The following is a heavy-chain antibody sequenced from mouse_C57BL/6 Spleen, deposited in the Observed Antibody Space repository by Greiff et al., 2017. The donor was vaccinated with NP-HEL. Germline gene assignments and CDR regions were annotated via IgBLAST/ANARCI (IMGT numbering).Heavy chain of an antibody. Sequence: VQLQQSGAELVKPGASVKLSCTASGYTFTVYYITWVRQRPGQGLEWIGTIGPGSGSTYYNEKFKGKSTLTADKSSSTAYMQLSSLTSEDSAVYFCARNDGSYYFDYWGQGTTLTVSS. CDR1: GYTFTVYY. D-gene: IGHD1-1*01. CDR3: ARNDGSYYFDY. CDR2: IGPGSGST. V-gene: IGHV1-77*01. J-gene: IGHJ2*01.